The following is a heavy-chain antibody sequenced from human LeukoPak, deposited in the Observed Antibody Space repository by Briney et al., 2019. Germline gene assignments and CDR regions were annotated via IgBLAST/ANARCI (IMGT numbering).Heavy chain of an antibody. J-gene: IGHJ6*02. CDR2: IYHSGSP. CDR3: AARIAVAGTEYYYYGMDV. D-gene: IGHD6-19*01. CDR1: GGSISSNNW. V-gene: IGHV4-4*02. Sequence: SETLSLTCAVSGGSISSNNWWGWVRQPPGKGLEWIGEIYHSGSPNYNPSLKSRVTISVDKSRNHFSLNLSSVTAADTAVYYCAARIAVAGTEYYYYGMDVWGQGTTVTVSS.